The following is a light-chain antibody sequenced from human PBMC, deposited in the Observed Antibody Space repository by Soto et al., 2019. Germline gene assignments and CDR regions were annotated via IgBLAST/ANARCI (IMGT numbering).Light chain of an antibody. CDR3: HVWDSTADHQGV. J-gene: IGLJ2*01. CDR2: DDS. CDR1: NIGSKS. Sequence: SSVLTQPPSVSAAPGQTARITCGGNNIGSKSVHWYQQRPGQAPVLVVYDDSDRPSGIPERFSGSNSGNTATLTISRVEAGDEADYYCHVWDSTADHQGVFGGGTKVTVL. V-gene: IGLV3-21*02.